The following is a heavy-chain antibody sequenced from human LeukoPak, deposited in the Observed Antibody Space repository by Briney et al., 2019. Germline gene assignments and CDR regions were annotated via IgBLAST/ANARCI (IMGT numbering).Heavy chain of an antibody. J-gene: IGHJ5*02. CDR2: ISYDGSNK. CDR3: ARFYGDYGAPTA. V-gene: IGHV3-30*04. CDR1: GFTFSSYA. Sequence: GGSLRLSCAASGFTFSSYAMHWVRQAPGKGLEWVAVISYDGSNKYYADSVKGRFTISRDNSKNTLYLQMNSLRAEDTAVYYCARFYGDYGAPTAWGQGTLVTVSS. D-gene: IGHD4-17*01.